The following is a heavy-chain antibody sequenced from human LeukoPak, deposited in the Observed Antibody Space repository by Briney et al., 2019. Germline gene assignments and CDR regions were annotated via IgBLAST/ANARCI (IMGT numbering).Heavy chain of an antibody. CDR2: IYYSGST. V-gene: IGHV4-39*01. D-gene: IGHD3-9*01. J-gene: IGHJ4*02. CDR3: ASQDFFETTGYLDF. CDR1: GGSISSNSYY. Sequence: SETLSLTCTVSGGSISSNSYYWGWFRQPPGKGLEWIGSIYYSGSTYYKPSLKSRVTISVDTSKNQFSLKLSSVTAADTAVYYCASQDFFETTGYLDFWGQGTLVTVSS.